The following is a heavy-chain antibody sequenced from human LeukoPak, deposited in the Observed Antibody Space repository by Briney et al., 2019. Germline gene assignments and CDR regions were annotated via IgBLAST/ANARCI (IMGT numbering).Heavy chain of an antibody. CDR1: GFTFSSHW. CDR3: AKNGKYYFDY. CDR2: IKRDGSEI. J-gene: IGHJ4*02. V-gene: IGHV3-7*03. Sequence: PGGSLRLSCGASGFTFSSHWMTWVRQAPGEGLEFVANIKRDGSEINYADSVKGRFTLSRDNSKNTLYLQMNSLRAEDTAVYYCAKNGKYYFDYWGQGTLLTVSS.